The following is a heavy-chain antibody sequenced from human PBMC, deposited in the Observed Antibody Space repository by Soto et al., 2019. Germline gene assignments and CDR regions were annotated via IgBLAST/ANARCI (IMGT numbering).Heavy chain of an antibody. CDR2: SYYHGNT. V-gene: IGHV4-39*01. J-gene: IGHJ4*01. D-gene: IGHD6-19*01. Sequence: QMQLQESGPGLVKPSQTQSLTCAVSGGPISRRTHSWGWTRLPPAKSQGWIGTSYYHGNTYSNPSLKSRVTISVDTSNNQLSLKLRSVTAADTAVYYCARHDGFSSGWIFDYWGHGTLVTVSS. CDR1: GGPISRRTHS. CDR3: ARHDGFSSGWIFDY.